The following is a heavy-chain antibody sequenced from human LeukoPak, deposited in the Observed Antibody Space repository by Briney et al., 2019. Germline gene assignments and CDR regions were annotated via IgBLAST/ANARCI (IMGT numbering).Heavy chain of an antibody. Sequence: SETLSLTCAVYGGSFSGYYWSWIRQPPGQGLEWLGEINHSGSTNYNPSLKSRVTISVDTSKNQFSLKLSSVTAADTAVYYCASGDCSSTSCLIDYWGQGTLVTVSS. CDR1: GGSFSGYY. D-gene: IGHD2-2*01. J-gene: IGHJ4*02. CDR3: ASGDCSSTSCLIDY. V-gene: IGHV4-34*01. CDR2: INHSGST.